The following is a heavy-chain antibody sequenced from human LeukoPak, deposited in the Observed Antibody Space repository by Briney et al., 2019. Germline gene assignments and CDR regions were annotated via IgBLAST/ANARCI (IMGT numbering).Heavy chain of an antibody. J-gene: IGHJ4*02. V-gene: IGHV3-21*01. CDR1: GFTFSTYS. D-gene: IGHD4-23*01. CDR3: AGDFSQSRNSDD. Sequence: PGGSLRLSCAASGFTFSTYSMNWVRQAPGKGLEWVSSITGSSNFMSYADSVKGRFTISRDNARNSLYLQMNSLRAEDTAVYYCAGDFSQSRNSDDWGQGTLVTVSS. CDR2: ITGSSNFM.